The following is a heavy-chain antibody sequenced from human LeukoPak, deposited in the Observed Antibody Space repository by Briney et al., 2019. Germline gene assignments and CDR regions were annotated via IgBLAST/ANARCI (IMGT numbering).Heavy chain of an antibody. CDR2: VYYSGST. V-gene: IGHV4-39*02. D-gene: IGHD3-9*01. CDR3: ARGSYDVLTGYSTLGEY. CDR1: GGSISSSTYY. J-gene: IGHJ4*02. Sequence: TTSETLSLTCTVSGGSISSSTYYWGWIRQPPGKGLEWVGNVYYSGSTYYNPSLKSRVTISVDTSKRHFSLKLTSVTAADTAVYYCARGSYDVLTGYSTLGEYWGQGTLVTVSS.